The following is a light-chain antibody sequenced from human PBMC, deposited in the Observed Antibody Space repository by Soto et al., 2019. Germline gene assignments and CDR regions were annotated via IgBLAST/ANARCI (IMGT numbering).Light chain of an antibody. Sequence: DIQMTQSPSTLSASVGDRVTITCRASRSISSWLAWYQQKPGKAPKLLIYMASSLEGGVPSRFSGSGSGTEFTLTISSLQPDDSATYYCQQYNSYNTFGQGTKVEIK. J-gene: IGKJ2*01. V-gene: IGKV1-5*03. CDR2: MAS. CDR3: QQYNSYNT. CDR1: RSISSW.